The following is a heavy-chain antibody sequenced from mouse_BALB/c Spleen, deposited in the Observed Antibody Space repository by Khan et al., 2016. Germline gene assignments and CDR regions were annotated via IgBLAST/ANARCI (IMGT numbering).Heavy chain of an antibody. V-gene: IGHV1S81*02. CDR3: TRAGYDYPFAD. D-gene: IGHD2-4*01. J-gene: IGHJ3*01. CDR1: GYTFTSYY. CDR2: INPSNGDT. Sequence: QVRLQQSGAELVKPGASVKLSCKASGYTFTSYYMYWVKQRPGQGLEWIGEINPSNGDTNFNERFKSKATLTVDKSSSTTYMQFSSLTSEDSAVYYCTRAGYDYPFADWGQGTLVTVSA.